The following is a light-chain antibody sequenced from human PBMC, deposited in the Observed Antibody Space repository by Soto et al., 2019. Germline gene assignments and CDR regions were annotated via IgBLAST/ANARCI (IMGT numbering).Light chain of an antibody. J-gene: IGLJ1*01. CDR1: SSDVGGFNY. V-gene: IGLV2-14*03. Sequence: QSALTQPASVSGSPGQSITISCTGTSSDVGGFNYVSWYQQHPGKAPKLMIYDVTNRPSGVSYRFSGSKSGKTASLTVSGIQAEYEADYYCNSYTSSSTYVFGTGTKVTVL. CDR2: DVT. CDR3: NSYTSSSTYV.